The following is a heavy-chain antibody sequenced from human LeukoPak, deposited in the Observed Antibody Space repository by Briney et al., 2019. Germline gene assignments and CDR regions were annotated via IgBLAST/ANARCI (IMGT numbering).Heavy chain of an antibody. Sequence: PGRSLRLSCAASGFTFDDYAMHWVRQAPGKGLEWVSGISWNSGGIGYADSVKGRFTISRDNAKNSLYLQMNSLRAEDTALYYCAKLSSGWYYFDYWGQGTLVTVSS. J-gene: IGHJ4*02. CDR2: ISWNSGGI. CDR3: AKLSSGWYYFDY. CDR1: GFTFDDYA. V-gene: IGHV3-9*01. D-gene: IGHD6-19*01.